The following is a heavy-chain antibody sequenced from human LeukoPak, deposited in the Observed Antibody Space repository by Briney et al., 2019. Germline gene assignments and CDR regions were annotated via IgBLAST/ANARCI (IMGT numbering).Heavy chain of an antibody. Sequence: GRSLRLSCAASGFTFGDFAMHWVRQGPGKGLEWISGISWNSGDIDYADSVKGRFTISRDNAKNSLYLHMNSLRPEDTALYFCAKERAYYAGRDGFHVWGQGTMVTVSS. CDR3: AKERAYYAGRDGFHV. J-gene: IGHJ3*01. CDR2: ISWNSGDI. CDR1: GFTFGDFA. D-gene: IGHD2-21*01. V-gene: IGHV3-9*01.